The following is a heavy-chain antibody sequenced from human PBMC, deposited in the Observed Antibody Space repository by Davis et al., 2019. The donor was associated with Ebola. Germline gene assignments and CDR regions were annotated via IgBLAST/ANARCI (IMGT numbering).Heavy chain of an antibody. CDR1: GFTFSSYA. Sequence: GGSLRLSCAASGFTFSSYAMHWVRQAPGKGLEWMTVISYDGSDKYYADSVKGRFTISRDNSKNTLFLQMNSLRAEDTALYYCARTYYYDDSGYRNAFDMWGQGTMVTVSS. J-gene: IGHJ3*02. D-gene: IGHD3-22*01. V-gene: IGHV3-30*04. CDR3: ARTYYYDDSGYRNAFDM. CDR2: ISYDGSDK.